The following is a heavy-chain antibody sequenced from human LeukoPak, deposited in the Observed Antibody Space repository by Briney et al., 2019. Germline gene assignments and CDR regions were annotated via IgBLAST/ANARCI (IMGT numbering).Heavy chain of an antibody. V-gene: IGHV3-30*18. CDR3: AKDFVPHIVVVTANVYYYYGMDV. Sequence: GGSLRLSCAASGFTFSSYGMHWVRQAPGKGLEWVAVISYDGSNKYYADSVKGRFTISRDNSKNTLYLQMNSLRAEDTTVYYCAKDFVPHIVVVTANVYYYYGMDVWGQGTTVTVSS. CDR2: ISYDGSNK. CDR1: GFTFSSYG. J-gene: IGHJ6*02. D-gene: IGHD2-21*02.